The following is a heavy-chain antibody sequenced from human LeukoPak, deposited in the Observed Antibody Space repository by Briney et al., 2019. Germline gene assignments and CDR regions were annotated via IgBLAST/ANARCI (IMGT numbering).Heavy chain of an antibody. CDR2: INPNSGGT. V-gene: IGHV1-2*02. CDR1: GYTFTGYY. Sequence: ASVKVSCKASGYTFTGYYMHWVRQAPGQGLEWMGWINPNSGGTNYAQKFQGRVTMTRDTSISTAYMELSRLRSDDTAVYYCARSYYVSSGYYYELSDYWGQGTLVTVSS. D-gene: IGHD3-22*01. CDR3: ARSYYVSSGYYYELSDY. J-gene: IGHJ4*02.